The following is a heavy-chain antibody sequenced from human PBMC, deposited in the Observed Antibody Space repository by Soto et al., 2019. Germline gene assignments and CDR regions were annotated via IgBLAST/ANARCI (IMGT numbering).Heavy chain of an antibody. J-gene: IGHJ4*02. Sequence: PGGSLRLSXAASGFTFSSYWMHWVRQAPGKGLVWVSRINSDGSSTSYADSVKGRFTISRDNAKNTLYLQMNSLRAEDTAVYYCTRGNYYDSSVIGKVDYWGQGTLVTVSS. D-gene: IGHD3-22*01. V-gene: IGHV3-74*01. CDR3: TRGNYYDSSVIGKVDY. CDR1: GFTFSSYW. CDR2: INSDGSST.